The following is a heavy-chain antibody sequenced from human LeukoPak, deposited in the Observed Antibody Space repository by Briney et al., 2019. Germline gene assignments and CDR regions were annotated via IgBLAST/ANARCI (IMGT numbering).Heavy chain of an antibody. CDR3: ACDSRISWAAANHFDD. J-gene: IGHJ4*02. D-gene: IGHD6-19*01. CDR2: ISSSSSTI. V-gene: IGHV3-48*01. Sequence: PGGSLRLSCAASGFTFSSYSMNWVPQAPGKGLEGVSYISSSSSTIYYADSVKGRFTISRDNAKNSLYLQMNSLRAEDTAVYYCACDSRISWAAANHFDDWGQGTLVTVSS. CDR1: GFTFSSYS.